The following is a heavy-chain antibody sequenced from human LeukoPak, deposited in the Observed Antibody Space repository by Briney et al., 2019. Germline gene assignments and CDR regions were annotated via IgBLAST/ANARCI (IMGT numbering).Heavy chain of an antibody. V-gene: IGHV4-34*01. J-gene: IGHJ6*03. CDR1: GGSFSGYY. CDR2: INHSGST. Sequence: SETLSLTCAVYGGSFSGYYWSWIRQPPGKGLEWIGEINHSGSTNYNPSLKSRVTISVDTSKNQFSLKLSSVTAADTAVYYCARGHDYGDSRKYYYYMDVWGKGTTVTVSS. D-gene: IGHD4-17*01. CDR3: ARGHDYGDSRKYYYYMDV.